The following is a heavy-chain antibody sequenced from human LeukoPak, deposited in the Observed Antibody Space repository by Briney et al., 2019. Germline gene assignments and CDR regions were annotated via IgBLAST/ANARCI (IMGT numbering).Heavy chain of an antibody. CDR2: ISGSGGST. D-gene: IGHD1-14*01. CDR1: GFTFSSYA. Sequence: PGGSLRLSCAASGFTFSSYAMSWVRQAPGKGLEWVSAISGSGGSTYYADSVKGRFTISRDNSKNTLYLQMNSLRAEDTAVYYCAKDRDGRHWYKDAFDIWGQGTMVTVSS. J-gene: IGHJ3*02. V-gene: IGHV3-23*01. CDR3: AKDRDGRHWYKDAFDI.